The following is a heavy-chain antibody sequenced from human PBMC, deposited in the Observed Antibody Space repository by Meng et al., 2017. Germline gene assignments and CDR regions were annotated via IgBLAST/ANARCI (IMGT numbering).Heavy chain of an antibody. J-gene: IGHJ4*02. V-gene: IGHV1-3*01. CDR1: EYTFTSYT. D-gene: IGHD5-24*01. CDR3: AGHPLQVPEIDF. CDR2: INVGNGNT. Sequence: QVRVVQDVGEVNKPGASVMVSCKTSEYTFTSYTMHWVRQAPGQRLAWMGWINVGNGNTTYIQQFQGRVATTPGTSASTAYVRLSSPRSNETAVYYCAGHPLQVPEIDFWGQGTLVTVSS.